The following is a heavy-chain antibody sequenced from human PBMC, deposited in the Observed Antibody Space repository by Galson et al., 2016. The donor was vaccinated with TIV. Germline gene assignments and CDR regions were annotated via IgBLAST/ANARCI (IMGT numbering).Heavy chain of an antibody. CDR2: ISGGGGSV. Sequence: SLRLSCAASGFTFGVYVMTWVRQAPGKGLEWMSNISGGGGSVSYADSVKGRFTISRDNSKNTLYLQMNGLRADDTAVYYCAKYGTNLIDYRGQGTLVSVFS. D-gene: IGHD1/OR15-1a*01. J-gene: IGHJ4*02. CDR3: AKYGTNLIDY. CDR1: GFTFGVYV. V-gene: IGHV3-23*01.